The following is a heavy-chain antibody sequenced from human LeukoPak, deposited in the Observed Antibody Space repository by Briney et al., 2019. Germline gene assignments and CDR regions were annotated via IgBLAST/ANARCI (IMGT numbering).Heavy chain of an antibody. V-gene: IGHV5-51*01. J-gene: IGHJ5*02. CDR3: ARPDGYWCLS. Sequence: ESLLILCWAAAYCFIKNCIACLRQMPAKSGVGMGTIYPGDSDTRYSPSFQGQVTISTEKSISTAYLQWSSLKASDTAVYYCARPDGYWCLSWGQGTLVTVSS. D-gene: IGHD5-24*01. CDR2: IYPGDSDT. CDR1: AYCFIKNC.